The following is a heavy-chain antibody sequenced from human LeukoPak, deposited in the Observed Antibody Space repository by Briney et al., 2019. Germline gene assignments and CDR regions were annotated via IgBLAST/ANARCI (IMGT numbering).Heavy chain of an antibody. CDR3: AGFYYHSSPMAV. Sequence: GGSLRLSCAASGFPFSTYNMNWVRQAPGKGLEWVASISTGKTYIHYADSVKDRFIISRDDAEKSLHLQMNNLRVEDTDVYYCAGFYYHSSPMAVWGQGTLVTVSS. CDR2: ISTGKTYI. D-gene: IGHD3-22*01. V-gene: IGHV3-21*01. J-gene: IGHJ3*01. CDR1: GFPFSTYN.